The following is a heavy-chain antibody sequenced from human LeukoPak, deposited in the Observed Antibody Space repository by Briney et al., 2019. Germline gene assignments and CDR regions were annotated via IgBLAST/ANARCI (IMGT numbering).Heavy chain of an antibody. V-gene: IGHV4-61*09. D-gene: IGHD2-2*02. CDR3: ARVAYPYYYYYMDV. CDR1: GGSISSGSYY. Sequence: PSETLSLTCTVSGGSISSGSYYWSWIRQPAGKGLEWIGHIYTSGSTNYNPSLKSRVTISVDTSKNQFSLKLSSVTAADTAVYYCARVAYPYYYYYMDVWGKETTVTVS. CDR2: IYTSGST. J-gene: IGHJ6*03.